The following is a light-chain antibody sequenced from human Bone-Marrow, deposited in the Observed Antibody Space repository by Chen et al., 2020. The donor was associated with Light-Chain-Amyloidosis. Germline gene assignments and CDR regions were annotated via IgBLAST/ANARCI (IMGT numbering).Light chain of an antibody. CDR1: DLPTKY. V-gene: IGLV3-25*03. Sequence: SYELTQPPSVSVSPGQTARITCSGDDLPTKYAYWYQQKPGQAPVLVIHRDTERPSGISERFSGSCSGTTATLTISGVQAEDEAGYHCQSADSSGTYEVIFGGGTKRTVL. J-gene: IGLJ2*01. CDR2: RDT. CDR3: QSADSSGTYEVI.